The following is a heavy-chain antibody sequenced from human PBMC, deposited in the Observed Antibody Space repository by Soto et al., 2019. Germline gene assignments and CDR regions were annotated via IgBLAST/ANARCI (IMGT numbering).Heavy chain of an antibody. CDR3: ARGRRVAFLDI. V-gene: IGHV4-34*01. D-gene: IGHD5-12*01. J-gene: IGHJ3*02. Sequence: SETLSLTCAVYGGSFSGYYWSWIRQPPGKGLEWIGEINHSGSTNYNPSLKSRVTISVDTSKNQFSLKLSSVTAADTAVYYCARGRRVAFLDIWGQGTMVTVS. CDR1: GGSFSGYY. CDR2: INHSGST.